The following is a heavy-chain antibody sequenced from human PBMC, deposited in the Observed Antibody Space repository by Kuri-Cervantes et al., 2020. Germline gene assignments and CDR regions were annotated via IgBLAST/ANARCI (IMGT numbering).Heavy chain of an antibody. CDR3: ARDSLPDTAYYYYGMDV. J-gene: IGHJ6*02. Sequence: GESLKISCAASGFTFSDYYMSWIRQAPGKGLEWASYISSSGSTIYYADSVKGRFTISRDNAKNSLYLQMNSLRDEDTAVYYCARDSLPDTAYYYYGMDVWGQGTTVTVSS. CDR2: ISSSGSTI. D-gene: IGHD5-18*01. V-gene: IGHV3-11*04. CDR1: GFTFSDYY.